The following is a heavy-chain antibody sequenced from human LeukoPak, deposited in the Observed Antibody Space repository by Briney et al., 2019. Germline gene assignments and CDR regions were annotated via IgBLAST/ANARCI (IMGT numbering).Heavy chain of an antibody. CDR2: IYSGGST. CDR3: ARELRGGPYYGMDV. V-gene: IGHV3-53*01. Sequence: GGSLRLSCAASGFTFSSYSMNWVRQAPGKGLEWVSLIYSGGSTYYAESVKGRFTVSRDNSKNTLYLQMNSLRAEDTAVYYCARELRGGPYYGMDVWGQGTTVTVSS. D-gene: IGHD3-10*01. J-gene: IGHJ6*02. CDR1: GFTFSSYS.